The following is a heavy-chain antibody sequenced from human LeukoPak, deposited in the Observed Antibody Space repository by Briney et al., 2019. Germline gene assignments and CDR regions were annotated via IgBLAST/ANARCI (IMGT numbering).Heavy chain of an antibody. V-gene: IGHV3-21*01. D-gene: IGHD3-10*01. J-gene: IGHJ4*02. CDR1: GFTFSSYS. CDR3: ARVALVSGPSYGSESEAADY. Sequence: GGSLRLSCAASGFTFSSYSMNWVRQAPGKGLEWVSSISSSSSYIYYADSVRGRFTISRDNPKNSLYLQMNSLRAEDTAVYYCARVALVSGPSYGSESEAADYWGQGTLVTVSS. CDR2: ISSSSSYI.